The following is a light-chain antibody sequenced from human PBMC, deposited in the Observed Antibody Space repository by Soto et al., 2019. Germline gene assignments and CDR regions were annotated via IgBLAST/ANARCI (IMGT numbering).Light chain of an antibody. Sequence: QPVLTQPPSVSGAPGQRVTISRIGATSDVHWYQHLPGTAPKLLIYGNNNRPSWVPDRFSGSKSGTSASLAITGLQAEDEADYYCQSFDSSLSALYVFGTGTKLTVL. V-gene: IGLV1-40*01. CDR1: GATSD. CDR3: QSFDSSLSALYV. CDR2: GNN. J-gene: IGLJ1*01.